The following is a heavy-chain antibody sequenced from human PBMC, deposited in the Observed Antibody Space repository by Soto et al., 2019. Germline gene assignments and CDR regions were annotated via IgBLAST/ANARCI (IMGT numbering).Heavy chain of an antibody. CDR2: IWYDGSNK. CDR1: GFTFSSYG. V-gene: IGHV3-33*01. D-gene: IGHD3-10*01. Sequence: QVQLVESGGGVVQPWRSLRLSCAASGFTFSSYGMHWVRQAPGKGLEWVAVIWYDGSNKYYADSVKGRFTISRDNSKNTLYLQMNSLRAEDTAVYYCARDTARAMVRIYYGMDFWGQGTTVTVSS. CDR3: ARDTARAMVRIYYGMDF. J-gene: IGHJ6*02.